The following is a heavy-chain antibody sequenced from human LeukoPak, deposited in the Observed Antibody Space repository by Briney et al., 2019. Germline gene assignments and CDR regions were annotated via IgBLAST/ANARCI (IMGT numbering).Heavy chain of an antibody. CDR2: IYYSGST. CDR1: GGSVSNGNLF. D-gene: IGHD6-19*01. Sequence: SETLSLTCTVSGGSVSNGNLFWTWIRQPPGKGLEWIGYIYYSGSTNYNPSLKSRVTISVDTSKNQFSLKLSSVTAADTAVYYCAREQWLTNYYYYGMDVWGQGTTVTVSS. J-gene: IGHJ6*02. V-gene: IGHV4-61*01. CDR3: AREQWLTNYYYYGMDV.